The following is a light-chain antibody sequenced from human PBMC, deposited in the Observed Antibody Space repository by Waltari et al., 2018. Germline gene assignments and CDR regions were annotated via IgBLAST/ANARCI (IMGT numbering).Light chain of an antibody. CDR3: QQRYSVPYT. J-gene: IGKJ2*01. V-gene: IGKV1-39*01. CDR1: QNIITY. Sequence: DIQMTQSPSSLSASVGDRVTITCRASQNIITYLHWYPQEPGQPPQLRIYGASTLQTGVTSRFSGSGSGTEFTLTSSGLQPQDFATYYCQQRYSVPYTFGQGTTLEI. CDR2: GAS.